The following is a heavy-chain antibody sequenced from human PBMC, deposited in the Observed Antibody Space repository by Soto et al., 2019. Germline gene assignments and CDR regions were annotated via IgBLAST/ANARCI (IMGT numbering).Heavy chain of an antibody. V-gene: IGHV3-23*01. J-gene: IGHJ4*02. D-gene: IGHD6-19*01. CDR3: GVGDSSGRIDY. Sequence: GGSLRLSCAASGFTFSSYAMSWVRQAPGKGLEWVSAISGSGGSTYYADSVKGRFTISRDNSKNTLYLQMNSLRAEDTAVYYCGVGDSSGRIDYWGQGTLVTVSS. CDR2: ISGSGGST. CDR1: GFTFSSYA.